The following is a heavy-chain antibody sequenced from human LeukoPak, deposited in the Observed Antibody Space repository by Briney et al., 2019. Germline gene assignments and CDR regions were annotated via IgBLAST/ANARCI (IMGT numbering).Heavy chain of an antibody. J-gene: IGHJ5*02. V-gene: IGHV1-24*01. Sequence: ASVKVSCKVSGYTLTELSMHWVRQAPGKGLEWMGGFDPEDGETIYAQKFQGRVTITADESTSTAYMELSSLRSEDTAVYYCAREGAGGSYSGWFDPWGQGTLVTVSS. CDR1: GYTLTELS. CDR2: FDPEDGET. D-gene: IGHD1-26*01. CDR3: AREGAGGSYSGWFDP.